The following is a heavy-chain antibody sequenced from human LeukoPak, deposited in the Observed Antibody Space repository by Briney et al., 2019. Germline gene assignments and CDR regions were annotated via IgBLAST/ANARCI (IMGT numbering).Heavy chain of an antibody. Sequence: GASVKVSCKVSGYTLTELSMHWVRQAPGKGLEWMGGFDPEDGETIYAQKFQGRVTMTEDTSTDTAYMELSSLRSEDTAVCYCATSLRFLEWLPHWGQGTLVTVSS. CDR2: FDPEDGET. CDR1: GYTLTELS. D-gene: IGHD3-3*01. V-gene: IGHV1-24*01. CDR3: ATSLRFLEWLPH. J-gene: IGHJ4*02.